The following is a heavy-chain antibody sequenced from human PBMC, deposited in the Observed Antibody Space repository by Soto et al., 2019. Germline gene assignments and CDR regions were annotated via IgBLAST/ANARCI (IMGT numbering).Heavy chain of an antibody. Sequence: QVQLQESGPGLVKPSGTLSLSCVVSSGSISSTNWWSWVRQPPGRGLEWIGAIYHSGSINYNPSRRSRATISVDKSKIQFSLNLISVTAADTAVYFCVKEGSGWSYLDHWGQGILVTVSS. D-gene: IGHD6-19*01. CDR3: VKEGSGWSYLDH. J-gene: IGHJ4*02. V-gene: IGHV4-4*02. CDR2: IYHSGSI. CDR1: SGSISSTNW.